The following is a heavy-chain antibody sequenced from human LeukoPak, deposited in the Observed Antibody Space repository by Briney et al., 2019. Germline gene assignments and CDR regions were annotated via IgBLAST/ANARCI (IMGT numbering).Heavy chain of an antibody. CDR3: VTSSAPDY. Sequence: PVRSLRLSCAPSGFTFSSYDMHWVRQAPGKGLERVALISYDGSNKHYADSVKGRFTISRDNSNNTLFLQMNSLRAEDTAVYYCVTSSAPDYWGQGTLVTVSS. CDR2: ISYDGSNK. CDR1: GFTFSSYD. V-gene: IGHV3-30*04. J-gene: IGHJ4*02.